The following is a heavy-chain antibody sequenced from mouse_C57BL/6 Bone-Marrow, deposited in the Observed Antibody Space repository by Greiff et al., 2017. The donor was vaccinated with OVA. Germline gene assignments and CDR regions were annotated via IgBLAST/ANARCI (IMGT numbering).Heavy chain of an antibody. V-gene: IGHV1-7*01. D-gene: IGHD2-4*01. CDR1: GYTFTSYW. Sequence: VQLQQSGAELAKPGASVKLSCKASGYTFTSYWMPWVKQRPGPGLEWIGYINPSSGYTKYNQKFKDKATLTADKSSSTAYMQRSSLTYEDSAVYDCARRGYDYGGAWFAYWGQGTLVTVSA. CDR3: ARRGYDYGGAWFAY. J-gene: IGHJ3*01. CDR2: INPSSGYT.